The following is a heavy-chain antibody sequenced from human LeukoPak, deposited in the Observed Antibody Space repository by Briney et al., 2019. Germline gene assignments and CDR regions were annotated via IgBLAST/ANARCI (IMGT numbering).Heavy chain of an antibody. CDR3: ARVSWDSSGYYFDY. CDR1: GYTFTGYY. V-gene: IGHV1-2*02. D-gene: IGHD3-22*01. J-gene: IGHJ4*02. Sequence: ASVKVSCKASGYTFTGYYMHWVRQAPGQGLEWMGWINPNSGGTNYAQKFQGRVTMTRDTSISTAYMELSRLRSDDTAVYYCARVSWDSSGYYFDYWGRGTLVTVSS. CDR2: INPNSGGT.